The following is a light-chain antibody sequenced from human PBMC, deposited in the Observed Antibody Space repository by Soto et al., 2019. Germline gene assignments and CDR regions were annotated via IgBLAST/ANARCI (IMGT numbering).Light chain of an antibody. J-gene: IGKJ1*01. V-gene: IGKV1-5*03. CDR2: AAS. CDR3: HHYNTYST. Sequence: DIQMTPSRSTLSASVGDRLTITCRASQSISIWLDWYQQTPGKAPKLLIYAASSLESGVPSRFSGSGSGTEFTLTISSLQPDDFATYYCHHYNTYSTFGQGTKVDI. CDR1: QSISIW.